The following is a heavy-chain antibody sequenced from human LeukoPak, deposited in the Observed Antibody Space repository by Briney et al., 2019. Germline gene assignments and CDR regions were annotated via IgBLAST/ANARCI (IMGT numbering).Heavy chain of an antibody. D-gene: IGHD3-10*01. J-gene: IGHJ3*02. CDR2: ITYDGSNK. CDR3: AREGRQVLVNDAFDM. CDR1: GVTFSNYP. V-gene: IGHV3-30*04. Sequence: TGGSLRLSCAASGVTFSNYPLHWVRQAPGKGLEWLVVITYDGSNKYFAASVKGRFTISRDNSKNTLYLQMNSLSAEAAAVYYCAREGRQVLVNDAFDMWGQGTMVTVSS.